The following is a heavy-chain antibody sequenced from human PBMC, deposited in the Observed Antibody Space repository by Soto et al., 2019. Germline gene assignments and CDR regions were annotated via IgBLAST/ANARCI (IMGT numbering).Heavy chain of an antibody. D-gene: IGHD1-26*01. Sequence: HPGGSLRLSCVASRVTFIGYWMSWFRQAPGRGLGWVSTIRRYRGPIYYVDSVKGRFTISRDNAKNSLYLQMNSLRDEDTAVYYCARDGVGAYYYYAMDVWGQGTTVTVSS. V-gene: IGHV3-7*01. J-gene: IGHJ6*02. CDR2: IRRYRGPI. CDR1: RVTFIGYW. CDR3: ARDGVGAYYYYAMDV.